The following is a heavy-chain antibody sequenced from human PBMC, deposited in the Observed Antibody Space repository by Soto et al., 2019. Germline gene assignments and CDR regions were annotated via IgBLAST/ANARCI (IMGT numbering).Heavy chain of an antibody. D-gene: IGHD4-17*01. CDR1: GFTFGSYS. CDR3: TMTTVTSFFDY. J-gene: IGHJ4*02. CDR2: ISSSSSYI. V-gene: IGHV3-21*01. Sequence: PGGSLRLSCAASGFTFGSYSMNWVRQAPGKGLEWVSSISSSSSYIYYADSVKGRFTISRDNAKNSLYLQMNSLRAEDTAVYYCTMTTVTSFFDYWGQGTLVTVSS.